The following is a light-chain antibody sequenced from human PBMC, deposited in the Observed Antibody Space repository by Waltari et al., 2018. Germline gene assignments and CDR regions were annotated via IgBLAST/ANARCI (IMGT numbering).Light chain of an antibody. CDR3: QSYDSSLSGV. V-gene: IGLV1-40*01. CDR1: SSNIGAGYE. CDR2: GDD. Sequence: QSVLTQPPSVSGTPGQTVTISCTGSSSNIGAGYEVHWYQQLPGTAPKLLVSGDDNRPSGVPDRFSGSNSGSSASLAITGLQAEDEADYYCQSYDSSLSGVFGGGTKLTVL. J-gene: IGLJ2*01.